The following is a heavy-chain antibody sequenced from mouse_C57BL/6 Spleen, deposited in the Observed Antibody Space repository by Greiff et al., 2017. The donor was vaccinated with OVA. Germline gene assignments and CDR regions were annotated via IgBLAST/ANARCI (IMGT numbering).Heavy chain of an antibody. V-gene: IGHV5-4*01. CDR2: ISDGGSYT. D-gene: IGHD1-1*01. J-gene: IGHJ4*01. Sequence: EVKLMESGGGLVKPGGSLKLSCAASGFTFSSYAMSWVRQTPEQRLEWVATISDGGSYTSYPDNVQGRFTISRDKAKNNLYLQMSHLKSEDTAMYYCARDEYYGSAGAMDGWGKGTSVTVSS. CDR1: GFTFSSYA. CDR3: ARDEYYGSAGAMDG.